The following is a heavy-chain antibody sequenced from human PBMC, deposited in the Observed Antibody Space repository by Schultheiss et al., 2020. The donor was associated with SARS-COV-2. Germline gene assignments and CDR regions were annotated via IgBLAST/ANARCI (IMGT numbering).Heavy chain of an antibody. J-gene: IGHJ4*02. V-gene: IGHV3-15*01. Sequence: GGSLRLSCAASGFTFSSYAMSWVRQAPGKGLEWVGRIKSKTDGGTTDYAAPVKGRFTISRDDSKNTLYLQMNSLKTEDTAVYYCTTDWTYYYDSSGYYYGRWGQGTLVTVSS. CDR3: TTDWTYYYDSSGYYYGR. D-gene: IGHD3-22*01. CDR2: IKSKTDGGTT. CDR1: GFTFSSYA.